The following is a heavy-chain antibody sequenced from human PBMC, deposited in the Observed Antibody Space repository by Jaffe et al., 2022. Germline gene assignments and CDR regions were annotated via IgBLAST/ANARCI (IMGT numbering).Heavy chain of an antibody. CDR3: AREGYCSSTSCNNWFDP. CDR1: GYSISSGYY. V-gene: IGHV4-38-2*01. Sequence: QVQLQESGPGLVKPSETLSLTCAVSGYSISSGYYWGWIRQPPGKGLEWIGSIYHSGSTYYNPSLKSRVTISVDTSKNQFSLKLSSVTAADTAVYYCAREGYCSSTSCNNWFDPWGQGTLVTVSS. CDR2: IYHSGST. D-gene: IGHD2-2*01. J-gene: IGHJ5*02.